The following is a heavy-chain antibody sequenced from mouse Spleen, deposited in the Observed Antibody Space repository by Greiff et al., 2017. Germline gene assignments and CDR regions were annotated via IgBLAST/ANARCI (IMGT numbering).Heavy chain of an antibody. D-gene: IGHD2-1*01. V-gene: IGHV2-9-1*01. CDR1: GFSLTSYA. CDR2: IWTGGGT. CDR3: AREEDYGNLYYAMDY. Sequence: VKLVESGPGLVAPSQSLSITCTVSGFSLTSYAISWVRQPPGKGLEWLGVIWTGGGTNYNSALKSRLSISKDNSKSQVFLKMNSLQTDDTARYYCAREEDYGNLYYAMDYWGQGTSVTVSS. J-gene: IGHJ4*01.